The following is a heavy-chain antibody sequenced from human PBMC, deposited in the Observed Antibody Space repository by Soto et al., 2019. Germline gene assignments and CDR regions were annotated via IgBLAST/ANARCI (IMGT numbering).Heavy chain of an antibody. CDR3: AKGAGDRLSLDMDV. Sequence: GGSLRLSCVASGFSISDYGMEWVRQAPGKGLEWVAFISYDGSNTYYAESVEGRFTISRDNSKDTLFLQMTGLKTEDTAVYYCAKGAGDRLSLDMDVWGHGTTVTVSS. CDR1: GFSISDYG. V-gene: IGHV3-30*18. CDR2: ISYDGSNT. J-gene: IGHJ6*02. D-gene: IGHD1-26*01.